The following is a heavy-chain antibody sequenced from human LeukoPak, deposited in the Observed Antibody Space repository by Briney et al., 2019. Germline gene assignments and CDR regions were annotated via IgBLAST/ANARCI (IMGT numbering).Heavy chain of an antibody. Sequence: PGGSLRLSCAASGFTFSSYWMSWVRRAPGKGLEWVANIKQDGSEKYYVDSVKGRFTISRDNAKNSLYLQMNSLRAEDTAVYYCARVNYGDIYYYYYYMDVWGKGTTVTVSS. CDR1: GFTFSSYW. J-gene: IGHJ6*03. CDR2: IKQDGSEK. CDR3: ARVNYGDIYYYYYYMDV. V-gene: IGHV3-7*04. D-gene: IGHD4-17*01.